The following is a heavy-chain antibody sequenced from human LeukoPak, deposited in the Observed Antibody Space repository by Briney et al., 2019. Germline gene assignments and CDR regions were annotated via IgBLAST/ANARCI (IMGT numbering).Heavy chain of an antibody. Sequence: SVKVSCKASGYTFTSYGISWVRQAPGQGLEWMGGIIPIFGTANYAQKFQGRVTITADESTSTAYMELSSLRSEDTAVYYCASGDTAMVQGFDYWGQGTLVTVSS. D-gene: IGHD5-18*01. V-gene: IGHV1-69*13. CDR3: ASGDTAMVQGFDY. CDR2: IIPIFGTA. CDR1: GYTFTSYG. J-gene: IGHJ4*02.